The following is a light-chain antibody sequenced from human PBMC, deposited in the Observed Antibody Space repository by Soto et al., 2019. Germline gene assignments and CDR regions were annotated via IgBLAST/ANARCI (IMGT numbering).Light chain of an antibody. CDR2: SAF. CDR1: QNIGSF. Sequence: SQMTQSPSTLSASIGDRVTITCRASQNIGSFLNWYQKKPGEAPRLLVYSAFRIQSGVPSRFNASGSGTDFTLSISSLQPEDVSTYYGQQGSTTPITFGLGTRLEIK. V-gene: IGKV1-39*01. CDR3: QQGSTTPIT. J-gene: IGKJ5*01.